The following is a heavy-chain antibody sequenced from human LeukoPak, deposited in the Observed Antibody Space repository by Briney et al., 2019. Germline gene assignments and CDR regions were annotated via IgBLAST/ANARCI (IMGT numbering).Heavy chain of an antibody. CDR2: INAGNGNT. Sequence: ASVNVSFKASGYTFTSYAMHWVRQAPGQRLEWMGWINAGNGNTKYSQKFQGRVTITRDTSASTAYMELSSLRSEDTAVYYCARDQGVTMIRYYFDYWGQGTLVTVSS. J-gene: IGHJ4*02. CDR3: ARDQGVTMIRYYFDY. CDR1: GYTFTSYA. V-gene: IGHV1-3*01. D-gene: IGHD3-22*01.